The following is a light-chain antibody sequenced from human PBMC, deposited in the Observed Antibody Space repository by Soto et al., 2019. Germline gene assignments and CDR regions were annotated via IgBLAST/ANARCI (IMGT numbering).Light chain of an antibody. CDR1: QSIYSW. Sequence: DIQMTQSPSTLSASVGDRVTISCRASQSIYSWLAWYQQKPGQAPKLLIHDASSLEGGVPSRFRGSGSGTEFTLTISSLQPDDFATYYCQHYYSHIMYTFGQGTKLEIK. J-gene: IGKJ2*01. CDR2: DAS. V-gene: IGKV1-5*01. CDR3: QHYYSHIMYT.